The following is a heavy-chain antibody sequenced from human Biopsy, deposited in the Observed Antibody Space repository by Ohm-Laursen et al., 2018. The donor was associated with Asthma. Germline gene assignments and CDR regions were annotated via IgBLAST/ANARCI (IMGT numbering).Heavy chain of an antibody. Sequence: ASVKVSCKASGGTFGNYAISWVRQAPGLGLEWMGGISPVFGSTNIAQKFQGRVTTSADIFTKTAYLEVSSLRPDDTAVYYCARDVMEWYLPAFDFWGQGTLVTVSS. J-gene: IGHJ4*02. CDR2: ISPVFGST. CDR1: GGTFGNYA. CDR3: ARDVMEWYLPAFDF. V-gene: IGHV1-69*06. D-gene: IGHD3-3*01.